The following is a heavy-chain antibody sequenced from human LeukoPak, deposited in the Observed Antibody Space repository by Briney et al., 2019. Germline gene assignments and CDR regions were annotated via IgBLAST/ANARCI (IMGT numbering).Heavy chain of an antibody. J-gene: IGHJ6*03. CDR3: TTAFHVDTFYYYYYMDV. Sequence: GGSLRLSCAASGFTFSNAWMSWVRQAPGKGLEWVGRIKSKTDGGTTDYAAPVKGRFTISRDDSKNTLYLQMNSLKTEDTAVYYCTTAFHVDTFYYYYYMDVWGKGTTVTISS. CDR1: GFTFSNAW. V-gene: IGHV3-15*01. CDR2: IKSKTDGGTT. D-gene: IGHD5-18*01.